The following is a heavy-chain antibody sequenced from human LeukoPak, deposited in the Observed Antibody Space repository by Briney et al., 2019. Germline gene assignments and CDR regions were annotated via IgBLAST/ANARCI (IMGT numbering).Heavy chain of an antibody. CDR2: INHSGST. J-gene: IGHJ5*02. CDR1: GGSFSGYY. D-gene: IGHD1-26*01. V-gene: IGHV4-34*01. Sequence: PSETLSLTCAVYGGSFSGYYWTWIRQPPGMGLEWIGEINHSGSTNYNPSLKSRVTISVDTSKNQFSLKLISVAAADTAVYYCARRPQPIVGATKGWFDPWGQGTLVTVSS. CDR3: ARRPQPIVGATKGWFDP.